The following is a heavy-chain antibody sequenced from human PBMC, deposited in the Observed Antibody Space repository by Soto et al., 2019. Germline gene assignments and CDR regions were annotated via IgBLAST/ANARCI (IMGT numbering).Heavy chain of an antibody. V-gene: IGHV3-23*01. D-gene: IGHD1-1*01. CDR3: ARPDGATYNFRY. J-gene: IGHJ4*02. CDR1: GFTFNAYS. CDR2: ISTTGGST. Sequence: DVQLLESGGSLVQPGGSLRPSCAASGFTFNAYSLSWVRQAPGKGLQWVSAISTTGGSTYYADSVKGRFTISRDNSQNTLSLQMNSLRAEDTAVYYCARPDGATYNFRYWGQGTLVTVSS.